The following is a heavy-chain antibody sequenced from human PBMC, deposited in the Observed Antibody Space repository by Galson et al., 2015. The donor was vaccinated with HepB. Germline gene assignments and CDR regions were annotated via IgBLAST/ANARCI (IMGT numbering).Heavy chain of an antibody. CDR3: ARCHCSGGSCYAFPDF. CDR2: INSSGSLI. CDR1: GFTFSHYS. Sequence: SLRLSCAASGFTFSHYSMSWVRQAPGKGLEWVSYINSSGSLIYYADSVKGRFTISRDNARNSLYLQMNSLRADDTAVYSCARCHCSGGSCYAFPDFWGQGTLVTVSS. D-gene: IGHD2-15*01. V-gene: IGHV3-48*01. J-gene: IGHJ4*02.